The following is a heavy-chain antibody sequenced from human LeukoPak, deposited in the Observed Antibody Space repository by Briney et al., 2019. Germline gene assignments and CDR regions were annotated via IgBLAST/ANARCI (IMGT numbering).Heavy chain of an antibody. CDR1: GFTFSDHY. CDR3: ARGSQQPYY. V-gene: IGHV3-11*01. J-gene: IGHJ4*02. CDR2: ISSSGDTI. D-gene: IGHD6-13*01. Sequence: GGSLRLSCAGSGFTFSDHYMSWIRQAPGKGLEWVSYISSSGDTIYYADSVKGRFTISRDNAKNSLYLQMNSLRAEDTAVYYCARGSQQPYYWAQGTLVSVSS.